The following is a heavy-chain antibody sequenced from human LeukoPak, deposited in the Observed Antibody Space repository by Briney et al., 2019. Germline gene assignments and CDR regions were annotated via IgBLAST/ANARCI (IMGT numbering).Heavy chain of an antibody. D-gene: IGHD6-19*01. V-gene: IGHV3-23*01. CDR2: LIGSGGST. Sequence: GGSLRLSCAASGFTFSNYAMSWVRQAPGKGLEWVSGLIGSGGSTYYADSVKGRFTISRDSSKNTLYLQMNSLRAEDTAVYYCARGYSSGWYTEGRFDYWGQGTLVTASS. CDR1: GFTFSNYA. J-gene: IGHJ4*02. CDR3: ARGYSSGWYTEGRFDY.